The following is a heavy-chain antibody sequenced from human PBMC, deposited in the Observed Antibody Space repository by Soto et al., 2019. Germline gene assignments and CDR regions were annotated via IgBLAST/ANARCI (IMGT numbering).Heavy chain of an antibody. CDR1: GGSISSGDYY. J-gene: IGHJ6*02. V-gene: IGHV4-31*03. CDR3: ARDLWGYCGADCYPLDV. Sequence: SETLSLTCTVSGGSISSGDYYWSWIRQLPGKDLEWIAYIYYNGNTYYTPSLKSRATISLDTSRNQFFLNLNSVTAADTAVYYCARDLWGYCGADCYPLDVWGQGTTVTVSS. D-gene: IGHD2-21*02. CDR2: IYYNGNT.